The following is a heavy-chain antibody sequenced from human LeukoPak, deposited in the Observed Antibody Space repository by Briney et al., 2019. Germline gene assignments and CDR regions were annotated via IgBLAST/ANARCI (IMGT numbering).Heavy chain of an antibody. CDR1: GYTLTSYG. CDR3: ARGSKPSGPDDY. Sequence: ASVKVSCKASGYTLTSYGISWVRQAPGQGLEWMGIINPSGGSTSYAQKFQGRVTMTRDMSTSTVYMELSSLRSEDTAVYYCARGSKPSGPDDYWGQGTLVTVSS. V-gene: IGHV1-46*01. J-gene: IGHJ4*02. D-gene: IGHD4-11*01. CDR2: INPSGGST.